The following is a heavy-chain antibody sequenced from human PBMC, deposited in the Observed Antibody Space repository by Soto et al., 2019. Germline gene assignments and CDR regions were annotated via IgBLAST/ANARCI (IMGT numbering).Heavy chain of an antibody. CDR3: ARDRYGSQTLFDY. D-gene: IGHD3-10*01. CDR1: GFTFSNYA. CDR2: IWDDGSNK. V-gene: IGHV3-33*01. J-gene: IGHJ4*02. Sequence: QVHLVESGGGVVQPGRSLRLSCVASGFTFSNYAMHWVRQAPGKGLEWVAVIWDDGSNKYYADSVKGRFTISRDNSKNTLQLQMNSLRREDTALYYCARDRYGSQTLFDYWGQGTLVTVSS.